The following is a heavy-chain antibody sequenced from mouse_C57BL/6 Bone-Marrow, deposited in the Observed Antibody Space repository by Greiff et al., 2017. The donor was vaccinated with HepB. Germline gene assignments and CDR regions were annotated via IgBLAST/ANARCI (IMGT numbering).Heavy chain of an antibody. CDR3: ERVYDGLVGDY. D-gene: IGHD2-3*01. CDR1: GYSFTSYY. J-gene: IGHJ2*01. CDR2: IYPGSGNT. Sequence: VQLQQSGPELVKPGASVKISCKASGYSFTSYYIHWVKQRPGQGLEWIGWIYPGSGNTKYNEKFKGKATLTADTSSSTAYMQLSSLTSEDSAVYYCERVYDGLVGDYWGQGTTLTVSS. V-gene: IGHV1-66*01.